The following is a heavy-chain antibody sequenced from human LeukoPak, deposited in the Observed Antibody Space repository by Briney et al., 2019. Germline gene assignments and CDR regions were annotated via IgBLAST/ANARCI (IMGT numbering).Heavy chain of an antibody. CDR3: ARYPGDENFWSGAHQYYMDV. CDR1: GFTFSDYY. D-gene: IGHD3-3*01. Sequence: PGGSLRLSCAASGFTFSDYYMTWLRQAPGKGLEWVSYIGTSGSPAYYADSVKGRFTISRDNAKKSLYLQMNSLRAEDTAVYYCARYPGDENFWSGAHQYYMDVWGKGTTVTVS. J-gene: IGHJ6*03. CDR2: IGTSGSPA. V-gene: IGHV3-11*01.